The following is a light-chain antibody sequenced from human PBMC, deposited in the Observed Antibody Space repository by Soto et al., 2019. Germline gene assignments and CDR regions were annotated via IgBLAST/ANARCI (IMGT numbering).Light chain of an antibody. CDR1: SGHKNYA. Sequence: QAVVTQSPSASASLGASVKLTCTLSSGHKNYAIAWHQQQAEKGPRFLMKLNSDGSHKKGDGIPDRFSGSSSGAERYLTISSLQSDDEADYYCQTWGTGIRVFGAGTKVTVL. J-gene: IGLJ1*01. CDR3: QTWGTGIRV. CDR2: LNSDGSH. V-gene: IGLV4-69*01.